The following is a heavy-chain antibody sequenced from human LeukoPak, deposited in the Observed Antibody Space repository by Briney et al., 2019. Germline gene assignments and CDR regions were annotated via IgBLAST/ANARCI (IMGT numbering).Heavy chain of an antibody. D-gene: IGHD2-21*02. CDR1: GGSFSGYY. V-gene: IGHV4-34*01. CDR2: INHSGST. Sequence: SETLSLTCAVYGGSFSGYYWSWIRQPPGKGLEWIGEINHSGSTNYSPSLKSRVTISVDTSKNQFSLKLSSVTAADTAVYYCARGPQHIVVVTAGSFDYWGQGTLVTVSS. J-gene: IGHJ4*02. CDR3: ARGPQHIVVVTAGSFDY.